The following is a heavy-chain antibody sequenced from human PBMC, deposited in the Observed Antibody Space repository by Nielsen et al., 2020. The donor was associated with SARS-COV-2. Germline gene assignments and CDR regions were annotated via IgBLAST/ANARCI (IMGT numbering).Heavy chain of an antibody. J-gene: IGHJ4*02. CDR1: GFTFGDYA. V-gene: IGHV3-49*03. CDR3: THMVRGFRGGDY. CDR2: IRSKAYGGTT. Sequence: GGSLRLSCTASGFTFGDYAMSWFRQAPGKGLEWVGFIRSKAYGGTTEYAASVKGRFTISRDDSKSIAYLQMNSLKAEDTAVYYCTHMVRGFRGGDYWGQGTLVTVSS. D-gene: IGHD3-10*01.